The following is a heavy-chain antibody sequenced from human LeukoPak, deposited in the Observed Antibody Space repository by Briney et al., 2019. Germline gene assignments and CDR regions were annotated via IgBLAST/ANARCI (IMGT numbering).Heavy chain of an antibody. D-gene: IGHD3-16*01. Sequence: GGSLRLSCAASGFIYKDYWMIWVRQAPGKGLEWVANIKQDGSEKYYVDSVKGRFTISRDNAKNSLYLQMNTLRAEDTAMYYCAKDAQPRSRWFDPWGQGTLVTVSS. J-gene: IGHJ5*02. CDR2: IKQDGSEK. CDR3: AKDAQPRSRWFDP. CDR1: GFIYKDYW. V-gene: IGHV3-7*03.